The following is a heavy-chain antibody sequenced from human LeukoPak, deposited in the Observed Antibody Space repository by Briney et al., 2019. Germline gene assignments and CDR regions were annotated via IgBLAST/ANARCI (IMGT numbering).Heavy chain of an antibody. CDR3: ARDRVMVRGYYAFDI. J-gene: IGHJ3*02. Sequence: PSETLSLTCTVSGGSISSYYWSWVRQPPGKGLEWIGYIYYSGSTNYNPSLKSRVTISVDTSKNQFSLKLSSVTAADTAVYYCARDRVMVRGYYAFDIWGQGTMVTVSS. D-gene: IGHD3-10*01. CDR1: GGSISSYY. CDR2: IYYSGST. V-gene: IGHV4-59*01.